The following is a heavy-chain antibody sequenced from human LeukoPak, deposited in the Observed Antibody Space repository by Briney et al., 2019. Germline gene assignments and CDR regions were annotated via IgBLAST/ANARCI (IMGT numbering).Heavy chain of an antibody. CDR2: IKQDRGEK. CDR1: GFTFSNFW. J-gene: IGHJ5*01. Sequence: GGSLRLSCAASGFTFSNFWMNWVRQTPGKGLEWVANIKQDRGEKYYLDSVKGRFTISRDNAKNSLYLQMNSLRAEDTAVYYCAKGMAVAANWFDSWGQGTLVTVSS. V-gene: IGHV3-7*05. CDR3: AKGMAVAANWFDS. D-gene: IGHD6-19*01.